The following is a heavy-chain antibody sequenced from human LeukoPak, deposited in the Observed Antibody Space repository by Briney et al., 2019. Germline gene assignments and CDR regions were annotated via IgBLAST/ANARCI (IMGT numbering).Heavy chain of an antibody. CDR3: AKGAFDV. CDR2: INTGETT. J-gene: IGHJ3*01. Sequence: PGGSLRLSSAASGFNLGRYAMSWVRQAPGRGLEWVSCINTGETTFYADSVKGRFTISRDSSKNNLYLHMTSLRDEDTALYYCAKGAFDVWGQGTVVIVSS. CDR1: GFNLGRYA. V-gene: IGHV3-23*01.